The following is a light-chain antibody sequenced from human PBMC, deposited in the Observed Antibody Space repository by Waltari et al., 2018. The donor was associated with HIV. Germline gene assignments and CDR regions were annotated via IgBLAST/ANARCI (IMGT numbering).Light chain of an antibody. CDR3: QQYNNWPPEYT. CDR2: GAS. J-gene: IGKJ2*01. V-gene: IGKV3-15*01. Sequence: ELVMTQSPATLSVSPGERATLSCRASQSVSSNLAWYQQKPGQAPRLLIYGASTRATGIPARFSGSVSGTEFTLTISSLQSEDFAVYYCQQYNNWPPEYTFGQGTKLEIK. CDR1: QSVSSN.